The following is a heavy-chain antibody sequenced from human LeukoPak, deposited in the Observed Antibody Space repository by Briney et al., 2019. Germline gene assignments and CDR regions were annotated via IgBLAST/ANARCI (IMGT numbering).Heavy chain of an antibody. CDR2: IYYSGST. Sequence: SETLSLTCTVSGGSISSDYWSWIRQPPGKGLEWIGYIYYSGSTNFNPSLESRVTISVGTSRNQFSLNLSSVTAADTAVYYCARQGAYSGYQAFDYWGQGTLVSVSS. CDR3: ARQGAYSGYQAFDY. D-gene: IGHD5-12*01. CDR1: GGSISSDY. V-gene: IGHV4-59*08. J-gene: IGHJ4*02.